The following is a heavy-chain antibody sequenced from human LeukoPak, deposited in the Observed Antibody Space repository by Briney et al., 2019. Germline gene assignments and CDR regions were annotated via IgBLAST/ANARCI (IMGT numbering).Heavy chain of an antibody. CDR1: GFTFTDYH. CDR2: IKSNTGDR. Sequence: ASVKVSCKAFGFTFTDYHIHWVRQAPGQGLEWMGYIKSNTGDRQYAQNFQGRVTMTRDTSISTAYIELSSLKSDDTAVYYCARGLSPTITNWFDPWGQGTLVTVSS. CDR3: ARGLSPTITNWFDP. J-gene: IGHJ5*02. V-gene: IGHV1-2*02. D-gene: IGHD5-24*01.